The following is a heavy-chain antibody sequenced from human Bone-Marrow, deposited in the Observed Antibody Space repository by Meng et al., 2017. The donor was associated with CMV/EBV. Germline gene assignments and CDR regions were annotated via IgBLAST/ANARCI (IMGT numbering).Heavy chain of an antibody. V-gene: IGHV4-59*01. CDR2: IYYSGST. CDR3: ARETSSGYTNWFDP. Sequence: GSLRLSCTVSGGSISSYYWSWIRQPPGKGLEWIGYIYYSGSTNYNPSLKSRVTISVDTSKNQFSLKLSSVTAADTAVYYWARETSSGYTNWFDPWGQGTLVTVSS. D-gene: IGHD3-22*01. J-gene: IGHJ5*02. CDR1: GGSISSYY.